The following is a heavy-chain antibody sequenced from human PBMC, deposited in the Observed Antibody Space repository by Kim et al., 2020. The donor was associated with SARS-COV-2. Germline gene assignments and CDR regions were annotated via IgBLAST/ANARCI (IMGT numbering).Heavy chain of an antibody. CDR1: GGSFSGYY. V-gene: IGHV4-34*01. D-gene: IGHD6-19*01. J-gene: IGHJ6*04. Sequence: SETLSLTCAVYGGSFSGYYWSWIRQPPGKGLEWIGEINHSGSTNYNPSLKSRITISVDTCKNQFSLKLSSVTAADTAVYYCARVRLKGAVAGGVLRYYGMDVWGKGTTGTV. CDR2: INHSGST. CDR3: ARVRLKGAVAGGVLRYYGMDV.